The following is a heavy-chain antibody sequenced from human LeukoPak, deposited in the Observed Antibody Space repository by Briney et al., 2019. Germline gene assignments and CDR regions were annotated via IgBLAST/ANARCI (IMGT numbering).Heavy chain of an antibody. D-gene: IGHD3-3*01. CDR2: ISQDGSGK. Sequence: GGSLRLSCGASGFTFSNYWMSWVRQAPGKGLEWVINISQDGSGKNYADSVGGRFTISRDNAKNSLYLNSLRAEDTAVYYCARGVPFWSGYYNWFDPWGQGTLVTVSS. CDR1: GFTFSNYW. J-gene: IGHJ5*02. V-gene: IGHV3-7*03. CDR3: ARGVPFWSGYYNWFDP.